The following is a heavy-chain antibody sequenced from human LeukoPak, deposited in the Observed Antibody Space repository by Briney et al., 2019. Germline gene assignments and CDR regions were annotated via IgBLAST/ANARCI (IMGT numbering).Heavy chain of an antibody. Sequence: SETLSLTCTVSGGSISSYYRSWIRQPPGKGLEWIGYIYYSGSTNYNPSLKSRVTISVDTSKNQFSLKLSSVTAADTAVYYCAREAVRAARHFDYWGQGTLVTVSS. CDR3: AREAVRAARHFDY. D-gene: IGHD6-6*01. CDR1: GGSISSYY. V-gene: IGHV4-59*12. CDR2: IYYSGST. J-gene: IGHJ4*02.